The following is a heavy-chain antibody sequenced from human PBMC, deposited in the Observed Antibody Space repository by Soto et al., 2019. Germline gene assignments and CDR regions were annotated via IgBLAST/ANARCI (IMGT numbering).Heavy chain of an antibody. V-gene: IGHV4-39*01. CDR1: GGSISSSNYY. CDR3: AKRPPGVGVYYYYYGMDV. J-gene: IGHJ6*02. Sequence: SETLSLTCTVSGGSISSSNYYWAWVRQPPGKGLEWIGSIYYSGSTYYNPSLKSRVTISVDTSKNQFSLKLSSVTAADTAVYYCAKRPPGVGVYYYYYGMDVWGQGTTVTVSS. CDR2: IYYSGST. D-gene: IGHD2-21*01.